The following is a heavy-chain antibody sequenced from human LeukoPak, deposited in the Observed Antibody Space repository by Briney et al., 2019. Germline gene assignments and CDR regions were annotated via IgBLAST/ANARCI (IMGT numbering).Heavy chain of an antibody. V-gene: IGHV3-53*01. Sequence: GGSLRLSFAASGFTVSSNYMSWVRQAPGKGLEWFSVIYSGGSTYYADSVKGRFTISRDNSKNTLYLQMNSLRAEDTAVYYCARGTVVVAAPDYWGQGTLVTVSS. CDR2: IYSGGST. CDR3: ARGTVVVAAPDY. D-gene: IGHD2-15*01. CDR1: GFTVSSNY. J-gene: IGHJ4*02.